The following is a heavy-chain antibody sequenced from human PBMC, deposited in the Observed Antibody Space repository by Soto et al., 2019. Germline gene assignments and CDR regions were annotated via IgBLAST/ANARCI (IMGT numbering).Heavy chain of an antibody. CDR3: ARDHDYGGNLVPI. Sequence: SETLSLTCTVSGGAVSSGTYYWSWIRQPPGKGLEWIGHIYFTGSTNYNPSLKSRVTMSLDTSRSQFSLKLSSVTAADTAVYYCARDHDYGGNLVPIWGQGTLVTVSS. J-gene: IGHJ4*02. CDR2: IYFTGST. D-gene: IGHD4-17*01. CDR1: GGAVSSGTYY. V-gene: IGHV4-61*01.